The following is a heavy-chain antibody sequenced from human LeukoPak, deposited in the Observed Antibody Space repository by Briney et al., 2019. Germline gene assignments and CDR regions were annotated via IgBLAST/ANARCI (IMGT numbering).Heavy chain of an antibody. J-gene: IGHJ4*02. CDR1: GYTFTSYG. Sequence: ASVKVSCKASGYTFTSYGISWVRQAPGQGLEWMGWISAYNGRTYYAQNLQGRVTMTTDTATSTAYMELRSLRSDDTAVYYCARTPHTDHGDYASTDYWGQGTLVTVSS. V-gene: IGHV1-18*01. D-gene: IGHD4-17*01. CDR2: ISAYNGRT. CDR3: ARTPHTDHGDYASTDY.